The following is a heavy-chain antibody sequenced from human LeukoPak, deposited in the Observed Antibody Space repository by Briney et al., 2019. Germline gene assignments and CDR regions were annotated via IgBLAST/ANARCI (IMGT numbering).Heavy chain of an antibody. V-gene: IGHV3-33*06. D-gene: IGHD3-22*01. CDR3: AKGRVGQNYYDSSGYYDY. Sequence: GRSLRLSCAASGFTFSSYGMHWVRQAPGKGLEWVAVIWYDGSNKYYADSVKGRFTISRDNSKNTLYLQMNSLRAEDTAVYYCAKGRVGQNYYDSSGYYDYWGQGTLVTVSS. J-gene: IGHJ4*02. CDR2: IWYDGSNK. CDR1: GFTFSSYG.